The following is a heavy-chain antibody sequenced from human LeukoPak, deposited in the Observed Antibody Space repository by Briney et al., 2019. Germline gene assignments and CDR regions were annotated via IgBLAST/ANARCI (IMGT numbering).Heavy chain of an antibody. CDR1: GGSVSSGSYY. D-gene: IGHD3-10*01. Sequence: SETLSLTCTVSGGSVSSGSYYWSWIRQPPGKGLEWSGYIYYSGSTNYNPSLKSRVTISVDTSKNQFSLKLSSVAAADTAVYYCARVSTVVRGAQSLDPWGQGTLVTVSS. V-gene: IGHV4-61*01. J-gene: IGHJ5*02. CDR3: ARVSTVVRGAQSLDP. CDR2: IYYSGST.